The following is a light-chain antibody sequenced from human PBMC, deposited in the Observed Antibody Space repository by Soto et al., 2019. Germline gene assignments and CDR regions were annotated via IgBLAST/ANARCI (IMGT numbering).Light chain of an antibody. Sequence: QSVLTQPPSVSGAPGQRVTISCTGSSSNIGAGYDVHWYQQLPGTAPKLLIYGNSNRPSGVPDRFSGSKSGTSASLAITGLRAEDEADYYCQSYDSSLSGWVSGGGTKHRP. CDR3: QSYDSSLSGWV. CDR2: GNS. V-gene: IGLV1-40*01. CDR1: SSNIGAGYD. J-gene: IGLJ3*02.